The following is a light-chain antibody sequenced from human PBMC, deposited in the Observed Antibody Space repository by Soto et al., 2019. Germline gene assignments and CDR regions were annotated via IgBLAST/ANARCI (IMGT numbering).Light chain of an antibody. CDR1: RSNIGSNT. V-gene: IGLV1-44*01. CDR2: ANN. Sequence: QSVLIQSPSASGTPGQRVTISCSGSRSNIGSNTVNWYQQVPGTAPRLLMYANNQRPSGVPDRFSGSKSGTSASLAISGLQSEDEADYYCAAWDDSLNGPVFGGGTQLTVL. CDR3: AAWDDSLNGPV. J-gene: IGLJ3*02.